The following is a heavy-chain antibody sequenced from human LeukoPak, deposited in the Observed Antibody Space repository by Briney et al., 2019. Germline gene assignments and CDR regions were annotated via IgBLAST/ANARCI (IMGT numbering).Heavy chain of an antibody. V-gene: IGHV3-15*01. J-gene: IGHJ4*02. CDR3: TTDLGITLIRGVIVN. D-gene: IGHD3-10*01. CDR2: IKSKGDGETT. Sequence: GGSLRLSCTASGYGFTNAWMNWVRKAPGEGLEWVGRIKSKGDGETTDYAAFVKGRFTMSRDDAEAMLYLQIHSLITEDAAVYYCTTDLGITLIRGVIVNWWPGTLVTVSS. CDR1: GYGFTNAW.